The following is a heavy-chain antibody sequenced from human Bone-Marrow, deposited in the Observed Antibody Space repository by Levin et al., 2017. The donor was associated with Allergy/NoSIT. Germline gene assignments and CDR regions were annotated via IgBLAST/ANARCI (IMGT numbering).Heavy chain of an antibody. CDR3: ARSSRSYGSGSYYPTYYYYDYMDV. J-gene: IGHJ6*03. CDR1: GYSFTSYW. D-gene: IGHD3-10*01. V-gene: IGHV5-51*01. Sequence: GGSLRLSCKGSGYSFTSYWIGWVRQMPGKGLEWMGIIYPGDSDTRYSPSFQGQVTISADKSISTAYLQWSSLKASDTAMYYCARSSRSYGSGSYYPTYYYYDYMDVWGKGTTVTVSS. CDR2: IYPGDSDT.